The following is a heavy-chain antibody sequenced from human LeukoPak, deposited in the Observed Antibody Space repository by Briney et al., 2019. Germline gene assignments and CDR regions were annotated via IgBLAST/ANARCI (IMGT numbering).Heavy chain of an antibody. V-gene: IGHV5-51*01. D-gene: IGHD5-12*01. CDR3: ARVAGGYSGYELDY. CDR1: GYSFTTYW. Sequence: GESLKISCQGSGYSFTTYWIGWVRQMPGKGLEWMGIIYPGDADTRYSTSFQGQVTISADKSINTAYLQWSSLKASDTAMYYCARVAGGYSGYELDYWGQGTLVTVSS. CDR2: IYPGDADT. J-gene: IGHJ4*02.